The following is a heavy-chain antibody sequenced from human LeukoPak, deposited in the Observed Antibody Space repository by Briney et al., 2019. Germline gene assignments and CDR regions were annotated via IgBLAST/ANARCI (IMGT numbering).Heavy chain of an antibody. CDR1: GFTFDDYT. CDR2: ISWDGGST. CDR3: AKEAVAAGYDY. D-gene: IGHD6-19*01. Sequence: GGSLRLSCAASGFTFDDYTMHWVRQAPGKGLEWVSLISWDGGSTYYADSVKGRFTISRDNAKNSLYLQMNSLRAEDTALYYCAKEAVAAGYDYWGQGTLVTVSS. V-gene: IGHV3-43*01. J-gene: IGHJ4*02.